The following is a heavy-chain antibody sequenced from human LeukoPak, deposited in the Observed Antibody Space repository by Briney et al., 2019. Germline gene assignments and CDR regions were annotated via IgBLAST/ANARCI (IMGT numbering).Heavy chain of an antibody. CDR1: GFTFSGYG. J-gene: IGHJ4*02. V-gene: IGHV3-30*03. Sequence: GGSLRLSCTASGFTFSGYGMHWVRQAPGMGLEWVAITSYDGSNTFYGDSVKGRFTISRDNSKKTLYLQMNSLRTEDTAVYYCARDQTAATGVWGTIDYWGQGTLVTVSS. CDR2: TSYDGSNT. CDR3: ARDQTAATGVWGTIDY. D-gene: IGHD2-8*02.